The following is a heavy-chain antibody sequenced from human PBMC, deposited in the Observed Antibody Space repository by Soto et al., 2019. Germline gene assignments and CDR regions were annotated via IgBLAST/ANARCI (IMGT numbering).Heavy chain of an antibody. D-gene: IGHD3-22*01. CDR3: TQMYCDDITGQVVAFEI. CDR2: IYWNDDK. V-gene: IGHV2-5*01. J-gene: IGHJ3*02. CDR1: GFSLSTDGVG. Sequence: QITLKESGPTLVRPTQTLTLTCTFSGFSLSTDGVGVGWIRQPPGKALEWLALIYWNDDKRYSPSLRSRLAITESAAKNQVVLTIPHMDPVNTSTYYCTQMYCDDITGQVVAFEIWGQGTTVTVSS.